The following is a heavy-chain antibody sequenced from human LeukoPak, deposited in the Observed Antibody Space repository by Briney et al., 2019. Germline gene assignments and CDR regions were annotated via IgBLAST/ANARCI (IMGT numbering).Heavy chain of an antibody. CDR2: VTDNGGKR. V-gene: IGHV3-48*02. Sequence: GGSLRLSCAASGFTFSSYGMGWVRQAPGKGLEWVSGVTDNGGKRDYADSVKGRFTISRDNAKNLLYLQMNSLRDEDTAVYYCARDISKNVLIGSSRYPDAFDIWGQGTMVTVSS. CDR3: ARDISKNVLIGSSRYPDAFDI. CDR1: GFTFSSYG. J-gene: IGHJ3*02. D-gene: IGHD3-22*01.